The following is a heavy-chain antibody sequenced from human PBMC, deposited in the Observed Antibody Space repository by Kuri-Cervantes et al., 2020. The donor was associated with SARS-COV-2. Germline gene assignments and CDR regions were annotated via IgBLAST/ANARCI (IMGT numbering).Heavy chain of an antibody. V-gene: IGHV1-69*13. CDR3: ARSEWGDGYNEEYYFDY. CDR1: GGTFSSYA. Sequence: SVKVSCKASGGTFSSYAISWVRQAPGQGLEWMGGIIPTFGTANYAQKFQGRVTITADESTSTAYMELSSLRSEDTAVYYCARSEWGDGYNEEYYFDYWGQGTLVTVSS. J-gene: IGHJ4*02. CDR2: IIPTFGTA. D-gene: IGHD5-24*01.